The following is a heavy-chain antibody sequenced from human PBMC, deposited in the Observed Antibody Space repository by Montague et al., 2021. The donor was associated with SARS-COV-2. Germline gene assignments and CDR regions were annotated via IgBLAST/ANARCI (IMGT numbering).Heavy chain of an antibody. CDR3: ARLAPERHCSVATCSPY. V-gene: IGHV4-59*01. CDR2: INYIGDT. J-gene: IGHJ4*02. Sequence: SQTLSLTCSVSGGSINNYQWNWIRQSPGKGPEWIGYINYIGDTNYNPSLRGRVTMSVDRSTNQFSLKLFSVTTADTALYYCARLAPERHCSVATCSPYWGQGALVTVSS. CDR1: GGSINNYQ. D-gene: IGHD2-2*01.